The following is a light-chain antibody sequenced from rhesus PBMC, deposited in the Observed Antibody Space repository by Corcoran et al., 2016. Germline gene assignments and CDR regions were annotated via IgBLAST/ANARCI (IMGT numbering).Light chain of an antibody. CDR2: GAS. J-gene: IGKJ2*01. V-gene: IGKV3-24*04. CDR1: QSVSSY. CDR3: LQSSTWPYS. Sequence: EIVMTQSPATLALSPGERATLSCRASQSVSSYLAWYQQKPGQAPRLLIYGASSRATGIPDRFSGRGSGTEFTLTISSLEPEDVGVYFCLQSSTWPYSFGQGTKVEIK.